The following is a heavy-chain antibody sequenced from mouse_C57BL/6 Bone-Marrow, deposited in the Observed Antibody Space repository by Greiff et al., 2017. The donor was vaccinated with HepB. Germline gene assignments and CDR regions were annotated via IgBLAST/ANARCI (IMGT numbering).Heavy chain of an antibody. J-gene: IGHJ3*01. Sequence: EVMLVESGGGLVKPGGSLKLSCAASGFTFSDYGMHWVRQAPEKGLEWVAYISSGSSTIYYADTVKGRFTISRDNAKNTLFLQMTSLRSEDTAMYYCARMGYDGYCFFAYWGQGTLVTVSA. V-gene: IGHV5-17*01. CDR1: GFTFSDYG. CDR2: ISSGSSTI. CDR3: ARMGYDGYCFFAY. D-gene: IGHD2-3*01.